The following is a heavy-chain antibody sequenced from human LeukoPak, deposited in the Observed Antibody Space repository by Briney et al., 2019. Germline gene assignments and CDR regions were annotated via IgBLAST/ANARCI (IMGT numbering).Heavy chain of an antibody. CDR2: IYYSGST. J-gene: IGHJ4*02. V-gene: IGHV4-59*01. CDR1: GGSISSYY. Sequence: SETLSLTCTVSGGSISSYYWSWIRQPPGKGLEWIGYIYYSGSTNYNPSLKSRVTISVDTSKNQFSLKLSSVTAADTAVYYCARDGGTGFDYWGQGTLVTVSS. CDR3: ARDGGTGFDY. D-gene: IGHD3-3*01.